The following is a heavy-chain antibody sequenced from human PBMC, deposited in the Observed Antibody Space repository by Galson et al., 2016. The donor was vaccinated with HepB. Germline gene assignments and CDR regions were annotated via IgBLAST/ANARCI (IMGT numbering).Heavy chain of an antibody. CDR3: AKDFGREVDGSSGP. Sequence: SLRLSCAASGFNFRTYSVNWVRQAPGKGLEWVPTVMGSGVTTYYADSVKGRFTVSRDNFRNTVYLQMDSLRGEDTAVYYCAKDFGREVDGSSGPWGRGTLVTVSS. CDR2: VMGSGVTT. D-gene: IGHD6-19*01. V-gene: IGHV3-23*01. CDR1: GFNFRTYS. J-gene: IGHJ5*02.